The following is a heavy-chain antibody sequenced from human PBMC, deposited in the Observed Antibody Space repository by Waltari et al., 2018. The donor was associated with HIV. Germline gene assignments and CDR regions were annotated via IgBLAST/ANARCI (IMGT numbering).Heavy chain of an antibody. J-gene: IGHJ4*02. D-gene: IGHD2-15*01. CDR2: IYPGDSDT. Sequence: EVLLVQSGPEVKSPGRSLQPSCTFLGMTFTNYGSAWWRQMPGKGLEWMGIIYPGDSDTTYSPSFQGQVTISADKSITTAYLQWSSLKASDTAMYYCARLKDIVVVTSLSAFDYWGQGTLVTVSS. CDR1: GMTFTNYG. V-gene: IGHV5-51*01. CDR3: ARLKDIVVVTSLSAFDY.